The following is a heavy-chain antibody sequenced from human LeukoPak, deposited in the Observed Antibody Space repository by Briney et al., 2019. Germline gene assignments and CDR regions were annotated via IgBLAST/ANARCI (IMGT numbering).Heavy chain of an antibody. J-gene: IGHJ4*02. Sequence: GGSLRLSCAASGFTFSNYDMHWARQAPGKGLEWVTFIRSDGSDKYYADSVKGRFTISRDNSRNTLYLQMNSLRPEDTAVYYCGGLAVFDYWGQGTLVTVSS. V-gene: IGHV3-30*02. CDR2: IRSDGSDK. CDR3: GGLAVFDY. CDR1: GFTFSNYD. D-gene: IGHD2-15*01.